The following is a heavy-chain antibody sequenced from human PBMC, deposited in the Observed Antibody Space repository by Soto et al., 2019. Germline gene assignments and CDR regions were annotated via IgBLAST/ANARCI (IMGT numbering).Heavy chain of an antibody. CDR2: VFYSGST. CDR1: VVSITSFS. J-gene: IGHJ5*02. D-gene: IGHD1-20*01. V-gene: IGHV4-59*13. CDR3: ARDMYKRQNWFAP. Sequence: PSETLSLTCSVSVVSITSFSWSCIRHSPDKCLEWIGYVFYSGSTTYNPSLKSRVTLSIDKSKNQFSLKLTSVTAADTAIYFCARDMYKRQNWFAPGAQGTRVPVS.